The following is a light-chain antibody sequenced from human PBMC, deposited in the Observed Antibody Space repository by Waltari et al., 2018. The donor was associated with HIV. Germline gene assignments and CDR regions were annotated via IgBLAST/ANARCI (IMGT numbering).Light chain of an antibody. V-gene: IGLV1-44*01. J-gene: IGLJ2*01. CDR3: ATWDDSLNGHVV. CDR2: TNT. Sequence: QSVLTQPPSASGTPGQRVTISCSGSSSNIGDNTVNWYQQLPGTAPKLLIYTNTHRPSGCPDRFSGSKSGTSASLAISGLQSEDEADYYCATWDDSLNGHVVFGGGTKLTVL. CDR1: SSNIGDNT.